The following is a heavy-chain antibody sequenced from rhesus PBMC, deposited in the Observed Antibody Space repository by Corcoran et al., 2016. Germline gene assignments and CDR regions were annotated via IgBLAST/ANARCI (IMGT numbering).Heavy chain of an antibody. J-gene: IGHJ6*01. V-gene: IGHV4S10*01. CDR3: AGDVHSYGLDS. Sequence: QVQLQESGPGVVKPSETLSLTCAVSGGSISDSYRWSWIRQPPGKGLEWIGHSFDGTPAPNYNPTLKVRVTISKDTSKNQFSLNLSSVTAADTAVYYCAGDVHSYGLDSWGQGVVVTVSS. CDR2: SFDGTPAP. CDR1: GGSISDSYR.